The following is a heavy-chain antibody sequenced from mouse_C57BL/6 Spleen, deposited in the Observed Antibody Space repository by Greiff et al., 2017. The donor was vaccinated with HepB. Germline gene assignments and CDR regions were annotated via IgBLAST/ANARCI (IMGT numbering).Heavy chain of an antibody. D-gene: IGHD3-2*02. Sequence: VQLQQSGAELVKPGASVKISCKASGYAFSSYWMNWVKQRPGKGLEWIGQIYPGDGDTNYNGKFKGKATLTADKSSSTAYMQLSSLTSEDSAVYFCATAQATWAMDDWGQGTSVTVSS. CDR1: GYAFSSYW. V-gene: IGHV1-80*01. J-gene: IGHJ4*01. CDR2: IYPGDGDT. CDR3: ATAQATWAMDD.